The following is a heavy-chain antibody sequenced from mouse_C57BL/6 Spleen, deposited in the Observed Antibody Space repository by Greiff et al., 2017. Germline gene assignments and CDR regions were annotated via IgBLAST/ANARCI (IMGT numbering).Heavy chain of an antibody. Sequence: GGGLVQPKGSLKLSCAASGFSFNTYAMNWVRQAPGKGLEWVARIRSKSNNYATYYADSVKDRFTISRDDSESMLYLQMNNLKTEDTAMYYCVRPPYDFYWYFDVWGTGTTVTVSS. J-gene: IGHJ1*03. V-gene: IGHV10-1*01. CDR3: VRPPYDFYWYFDV. CDR2: IRSKSNNYAT. D-gene: IGHD2-4*01. CDR1: GFSFNTYA.